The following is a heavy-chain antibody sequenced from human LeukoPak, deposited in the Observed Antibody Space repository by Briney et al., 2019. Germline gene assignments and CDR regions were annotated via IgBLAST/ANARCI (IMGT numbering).Heavy chain of an antibody. V-gene: IGHV1-2*02. Sequence: GASVKVSCKASGYTFTGYYMHWVRQAPGQGLEWMGWINPNSGGTNYAQKFQGRVTMTRDTSISTAYMELRRLRADDTAVYYCARDQGYSSSWYSYYFDYWGQGTLVTVS. D-gene: IGHD6-13*01. CDR3: ARDQGYSSSWYSYYFDY. CDR1: GYTFTGYY. J-gene: IGHJ4*02. CDR2: INPNSGGT.